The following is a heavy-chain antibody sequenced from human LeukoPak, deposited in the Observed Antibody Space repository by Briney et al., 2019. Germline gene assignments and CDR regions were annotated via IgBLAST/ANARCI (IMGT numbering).Heavy chain of an antibody. CDR3: VRLMYCEENGCYFDY. D-gene: IGHD2-21*01. CDR2: IYYSGPT. J-gene: IGHJ4*02. Sequence: PSEALSLTCTVSGGPISSRRYYWGWIRQPPGKGLERPGSIYYSGPTYYQVSLESQLTISVDTSEHQSSLQLSSVTAADTAVYYCVRLMYCEENGCYFDYWGEGALVTVSS. CDR1: GGPISSRRYY. V-gene: IGHV4-39*01.